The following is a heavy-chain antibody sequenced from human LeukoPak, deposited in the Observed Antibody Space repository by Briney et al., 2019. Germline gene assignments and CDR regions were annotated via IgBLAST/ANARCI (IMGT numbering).Heavy chain of an antibody. J-gene: IGHJ4*02. CDR3: ARDTWGYYDSIGSYYYFDY. CDR2: IYYSGRT. V-gene: IGHV4-59*01. Sequence: SETLSLTCTVSGDSINSYYWNWIRQPPGKGLEWIGYIYYSGRTDYNPSLKSRVTISVDTSKHQFSLKLSSVTAADTAVYYCARDTWGYYDSIGSYYYFDYWGQGTLVTVSS. D-gene: IGHD3-22*01. CDR1: GDSINSYY.